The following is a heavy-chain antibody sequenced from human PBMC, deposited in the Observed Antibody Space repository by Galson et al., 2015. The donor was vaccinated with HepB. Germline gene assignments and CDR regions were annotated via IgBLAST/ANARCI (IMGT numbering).Heavy chain of an antibody. CDR3: ARRRYYDTSGYYSYGFDI. J-gene: IGHJ3*02. Sequence: SLRLSCAASGLMFSDHDMDWVRQAPGKGLEWVGRTGNRAKSYSTEYVASVKGRFTISRDDSKKSVYLQMNSLKMEDTAVYYCARRRYYDTSGYYSYGFDIWGQGTMVTFSS. CDR2: TGNRAKSYST. V-gene: IGHV3-72*01. D-gene: IGHD3-22*01. CDR1: GLMFSDHD.